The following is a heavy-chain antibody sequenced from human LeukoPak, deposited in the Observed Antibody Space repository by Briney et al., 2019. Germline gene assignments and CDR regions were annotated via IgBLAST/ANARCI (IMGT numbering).Heavy chain of an antibody. Sequence: GGSLRLSCTASGFTFSTYAMNWFRHTPGKGLEWVSVIVGNGGGINYAESVRGRFTISRDNSKNTLYLQMSSLRLEDTAMYYCAKDRVPDSLYPIDYWGQGALVTVSP. CDR3: AKDRVPDSLYPIDY. CDR2: IVGNGGGI. J-gene: IGHJ4*02. V-gene: IGHV3-23*01. CDR1: GFTFSTYA. D-gene: IGHD5/OR15-5a*01.